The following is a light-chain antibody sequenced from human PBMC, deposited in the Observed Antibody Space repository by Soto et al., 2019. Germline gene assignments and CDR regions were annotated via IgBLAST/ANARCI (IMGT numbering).Light chain of an antibody. V-gene: IGLV2-14*01. CDR1: SSDVGGYNY. J-gene: IGLJ1*01. CDR2: EVS. Sequence: QSALTQPASVSGSPGQSITISCTGTSSDVGGYNYVSWYQQHPGKAPKLMIYEVSNRPSGVSNRFSGSKSGNTASLTISGLQAEDEADYYCSSYTSSSTYLLGTVTQVT. CDR3: SSYTSSSTYL.